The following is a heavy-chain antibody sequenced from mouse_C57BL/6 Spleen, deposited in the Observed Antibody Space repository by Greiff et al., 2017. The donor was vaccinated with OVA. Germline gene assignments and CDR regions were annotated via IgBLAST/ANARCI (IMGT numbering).Heavy chain of an antibody. D-gene: IGHD1-1*01. Sequence: EVHLVESGGGLVQPKGSLKLSCAASGFSFNTYAMNWVRQAPGKGLEWVARIRSKSNNYATYYADSVKDRFTISRDDSESMLYLQMNNLKTEDTAMYYCATVVARGYFDVWGTGTTVTVSS. J-gene: IGHJ1*03. CDR3: ATVVARGYFDV. CDR1: GFSFNTYA. V-gene: IGHV10-1*01. CDR2: IRSKSNNYAT.